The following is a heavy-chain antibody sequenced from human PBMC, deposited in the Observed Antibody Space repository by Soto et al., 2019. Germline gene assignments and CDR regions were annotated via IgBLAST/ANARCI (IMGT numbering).Heavy chain of an antibody. CDR1: GGSISSYY. CDR2: IYYSGST. Sequence: SETLSLTCTVPGGSISSYYWSGIRQPPGKGLEWIGYIYYSGSTNYNPSLKSRVTISVDTYKNQFSLKLSSVTAADTALYYCARYGDEVAGDPFFDYWGQGTLVTVSS. J-gene: IGHJ4*02. CDR3: ARYGDEVAGDPFFDY. V-gene: IGHV4-59*01. D-gene: IGHD6-19*01.